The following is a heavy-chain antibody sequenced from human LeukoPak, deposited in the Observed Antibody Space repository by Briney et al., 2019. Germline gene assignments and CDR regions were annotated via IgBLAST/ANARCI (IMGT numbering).Heavy chain of an antibody. CDR3: ARGAGPRPFDY. J-gene: IGHJ4*02. CDR2: TYYSGST. D-gene: IGHD3-10*01. Sequence: SETLSLTCTVSGSSISSGDYSWSWIRQPPGKGLEWIGYTYYSGSTYYNPSLKSRVTISVDTSKNQFSLKLSSVTAADTAVYYCARGAGPRPFDYWGQGTLVTVSS. V-gene: IGHV4-30-4*01. CDR1: GSSISSGDYS.